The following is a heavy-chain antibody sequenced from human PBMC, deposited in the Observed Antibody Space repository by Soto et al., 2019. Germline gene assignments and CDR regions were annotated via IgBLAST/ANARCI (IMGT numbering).Heavy chain of an antibody. V-gene: IGHV4-39*01. CDR2: IYYSGST. D-gene: IGHD3-3*01. J-gene: IGHJ4*02. CDR3: ARNDFWSGGRHS. CDR1: GCSINSSSYY. Sequence: QLQLQESGPGLVKPSETLSLTCTVSGCSINSSSYYWGWIRQPPGKGLEWIGSIYYSGSTYHNPSLKIRVTISVDTSKNQFSLKLSSVTAADTSVYYCARNDFWSGGRHSWGQGTLVTVSS.